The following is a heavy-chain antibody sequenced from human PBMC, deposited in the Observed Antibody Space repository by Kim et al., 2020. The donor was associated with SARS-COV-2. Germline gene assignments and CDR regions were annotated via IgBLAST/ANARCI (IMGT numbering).Heavy chain of an antibody. CDR2: IYTSGST. CDR3: ARDSGYSGYQGT. Sequence: SETLSLTCTVSGGSISSGSYYWSWIRQPAGKGLEWIGRIYTSGSTNYNPSLKSRVTISVDTSKNQFSLKLSSVTAADTAVYYCARDSGYSGYQGTWGQGTLVTVSS. J-gene: IGHJ5*02. CDR1: GGSISSGSYY. D-gene: IGHD5-12*01. V-gene: IGHV4-61*02.